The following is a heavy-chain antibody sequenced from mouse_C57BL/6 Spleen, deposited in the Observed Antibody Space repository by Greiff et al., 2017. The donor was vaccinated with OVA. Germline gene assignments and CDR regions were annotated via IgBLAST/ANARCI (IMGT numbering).Heavy chain of an antibody. Sequence: VQLQQSGPELVKPGASVKLSCKASGYTFTDYYMNWVKQSPGQSLEWIGDINPNNGGTSYNQKFKGKATLTADKSSSTAYMELRSLTSEDSAVYYCAINYYGSSPFAYWGQGTLVTVSA. CDR1: GYTFTDYY. V-gene: IGHV1-26*01. CDR2: INPNNGGT. J-gene: IGHJ3*01. D-gene: IGHD1-1*01. CDR3: AINYYGSSPFAY.